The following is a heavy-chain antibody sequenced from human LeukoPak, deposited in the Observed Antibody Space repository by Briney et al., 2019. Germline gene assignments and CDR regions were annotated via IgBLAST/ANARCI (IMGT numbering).Heavy chain of an antibody. CDR3: ARGFRCERRRYYYDSSAPLRFDY. Sequence: SETLSLTCAVYGGSFSGYYWSWIRQPPGKGLEWIGEINHSGSTNYNPSLKSRVTISVDTSKNQFSLKLSSVTAADTAVYYCARGFRCERRRYYYDSSAPLRFDYWGQGTLVTVSS. CDR1: GGSFSGYY. V-gene: IGHV4-34*01. CDR2: INHSGST. D-gene: IGHD3-22*01. J-gene: IGHJ4*02.